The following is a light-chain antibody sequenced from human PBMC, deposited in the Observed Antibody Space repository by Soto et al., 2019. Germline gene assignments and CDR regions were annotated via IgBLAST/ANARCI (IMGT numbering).Light chain of an antibody. J-gene: IGKJ4*01. Sequence: DIQMTQSPSSLSASVGDRVTITCRASHGISNYLAWYQQKPGKVPKLLIYAASTLQSGVPSRFSGSGSGTDFTLTISSLQPEDVATYYCQKYNSAPLTVGGGTKVDIK. CDR3: QKYNSAPLT. V-gene: IGKV1-27*01. CDR1: HGISNY. CDR2: AAS.